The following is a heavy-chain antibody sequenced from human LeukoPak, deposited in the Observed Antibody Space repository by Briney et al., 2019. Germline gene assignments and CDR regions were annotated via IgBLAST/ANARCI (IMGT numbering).Heavy chain of an antibody. CDR3: VRGFGELSDGMDV. Sequence: SETLSLTCTVSGGSISSSSYYWGWIRQPPGKGLEWLGSIYYSGSTYYNPSLKSRVTISVDTSKNQFSLKLSSVTAADTAVYYCVRGFGELSDGMDVWGQGTTVTVSS. J-gene: IGHJ6*02. D-gene: IGHD3-10*01. V-gene: IGHV4-39*07. CDR2: IYYSGST. CDR1: GGSISSSSYY.